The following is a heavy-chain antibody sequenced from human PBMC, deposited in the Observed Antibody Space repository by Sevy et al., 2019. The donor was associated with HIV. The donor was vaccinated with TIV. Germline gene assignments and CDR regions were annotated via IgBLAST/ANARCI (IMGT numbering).Heavy chain of an antibody. CDR3: ATKQTKRYYYGSGSDSPTDY. D-gene: IGHD3-10*01. V-gene: IGHV1-24*01. CDR1: GYTLTELS. CDR2: FDPEDGET. J-gene: IGHJ4*02. Sequence: ASVKVSCKVSGYTLTELSMHWVRQAPGKGLEWMGGFDPEDGETIYAQKFQGRVTMTEDTSTETAYMGLSSLRSEDTAVYYCATKQTKRYYYGSGSDSPTDYWGQGTLVTVSS.